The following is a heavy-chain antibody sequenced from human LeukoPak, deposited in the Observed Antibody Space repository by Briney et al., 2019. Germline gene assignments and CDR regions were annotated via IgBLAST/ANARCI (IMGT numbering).Heavy chain of an antibody. J-gene: IGHJ5*02. CDR1: GFTFSSYA. CDR3: ATRERYCSSTSCYEWFDP. V-gene: IGHV3-23*01. CDR2: ISDSGSST. D-gene: IGHD2-2*01. Sequence: GSLRLSCAASGFTFSSYAMSWVRQAPGKGLEWVSAISDSGSSTYYADSVKGRFTIFRDNSKNTLYLQMNSLRAEDTAVYYCATRERYCSSTSCYEWFDPWGQGTLVTVSS.